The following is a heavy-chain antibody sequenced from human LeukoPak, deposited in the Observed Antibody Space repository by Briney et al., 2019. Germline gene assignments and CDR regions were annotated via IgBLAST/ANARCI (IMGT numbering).Heavy chain of an antibody. V-gene: IGHV4-4*02. J-gene: IGHJ6*02. CDR3: ARLAWEPGYYYYGMDV. Sequence: SGTLSLTCAVSGGSISSSNWWSWVRRPPGKGLEWIGEIYHSGSTNYNPSLKSRVTISVDKSRNQFSLKLSSVTAADMAVYYCARLAWEPGYYYYGMDVWGQGTTVTVSS. D-gene: IGHD1-26*01. CDR1: GGSISSSNW. CDR2: IYHSGST.